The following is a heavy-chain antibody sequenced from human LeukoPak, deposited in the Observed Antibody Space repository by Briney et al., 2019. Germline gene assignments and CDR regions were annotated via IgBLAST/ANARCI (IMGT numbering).Heavy chain of an antibody. J-gene: IGHJ3*02. V-gene: IGHV1-2*02. CDR2: INPNSGGT. CDR3: ARVCVYGDHYDAFDI. D-gene: IGHD4-17*01. CDR1: GYTFTGYY. Sequence: GASVKVSCKASGYTFTGYYMHWVRQAPGKGLEWMGWINPNSGGTNYAQKFQGRVTMTSDTSISTAYMELSRLRFDDTAVYYCARVCVYGDHYDAFDIWGQGTMVTVSS.